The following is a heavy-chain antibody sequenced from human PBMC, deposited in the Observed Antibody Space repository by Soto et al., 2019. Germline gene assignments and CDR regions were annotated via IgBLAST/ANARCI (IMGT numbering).Heavy chain of an antibody. CDR3: ASRDPGTSVDY. J-gene: IGHJ4*02. CDR2: IYRTGST. V-gene: IGHV4-4*02. CDR1: GGSFTSNNW. Sequence: SETLSLTCAVSGGSFTSNNWWTWFRQPPGQGLEWIGEIYRTGSTNYDPSLKSRVTISLDKSENQFSLKVTSLTAADTAVYYCASRDPGTSVDYWGQGTLVTVSS. D-gene: IGHD1-7*01.